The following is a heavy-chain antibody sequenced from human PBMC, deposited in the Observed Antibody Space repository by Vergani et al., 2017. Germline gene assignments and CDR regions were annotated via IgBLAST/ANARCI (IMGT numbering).Heavy chain of an antibody. CDR2: INPNSGGP. CDR1: GYTFTGYY. V-gene: IGHV1-2*02. D-gene: IGHD6-13*01. Sequence: QVQLVQSGAEVKKPGASVKVSCKASGYTFTGYYMHWVRQAPGQGLEWMGWINPNSGGPNYAQKFQGRVTMTRDTSISTAYMELSRLRSDDTAVYYCARMQQLVLXDDYWGQGTLVTVSS. CDR3: ARMQQLVLXDDY. J-gene: IGHJ4*02.